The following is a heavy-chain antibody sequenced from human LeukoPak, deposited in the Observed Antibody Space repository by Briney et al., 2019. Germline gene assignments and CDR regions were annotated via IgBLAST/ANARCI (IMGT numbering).Heavy chain of an antibody. V-gene: IGHV1-8*01. J-gene: IGHJ4*02. CDR2: MNPNSGNT. Sequence: ASVKVSCKASGYTFTSYDINWVRQATGQGLEWMGWMNPNSGNTGYAQKFQGRVTMTRNTSISTAYMELSSLRVDDTAIYYCAKDAQSIGSYFDSWGQGSLVIVSS. CDR3: AKDAQSIGSYFDS. CDR1: GYTFTSYD. D-gene: IGHD2/OR15-2a*01.